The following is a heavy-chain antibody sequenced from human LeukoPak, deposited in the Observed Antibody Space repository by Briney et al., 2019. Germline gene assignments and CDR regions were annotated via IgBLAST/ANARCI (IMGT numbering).Heavy chain of an antibody. V-gene: IGHV4-4*02. D-gene: IGHD5-18*01. J-gene: IGHJ6*03. Sequence: SGTLSLTCAVSGGSISSSNWWSWVRQPPGKGLEWIGSIYYSGSTYYNPSLKSRVTISVDTSKNQFSLKLSSVTAADTAVYYCARVERSYGYRIHYYYYMDVWGKGTTVTVSS. CDR2: IYYSGST. CDR3: ARVERSYGYRIHYYYYMDV. CDR1: GGSISSSNW.